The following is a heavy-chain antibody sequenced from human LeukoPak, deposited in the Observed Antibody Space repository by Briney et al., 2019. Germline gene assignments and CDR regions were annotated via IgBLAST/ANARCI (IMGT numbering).Heavy chain of an antibody. Sequence: GGSLRLSCAVSGFTFSSYAMHWVRQAPGKGLEWVAVISYDGSNKYYADSVKGRFTISRDNSKNTLYLQMNSLRAEDTAVYYCARVSLPYDSSGYYPYWGQGTLVTVSS. J-gene: IGHJ4*02. V-gene: IGHV3-30*04. CDR2: ISYDGSNK. CDR3: ARVSLPYDSSGYYPY. CDR1: GFTFSSYA. D-gene: IGHD3-22*01.